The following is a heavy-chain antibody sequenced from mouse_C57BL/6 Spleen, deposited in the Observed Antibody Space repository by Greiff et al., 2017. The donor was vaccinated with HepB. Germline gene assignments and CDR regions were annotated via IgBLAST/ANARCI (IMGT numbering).Heavy chain of an antibody. D-gene: IGHD2-2*01. Sequence: EVQLQQSGPELVKPGASVKISCKASGYTFTDYYMNWVKQSHGKSLEWIGDINPNNGGTSYNQKFKGKATLTVDKSSSTAYMELRSLTSEDSAVYYCARSNRGLYAMDYWGQGTSVTVSS. CDR1: GYTFTDYY. V-gene: IGHV1-26*01. CDR2: INPNNGGT. J-gene: IGHJ4*01. CDR3: ARSNRGLYAMDY.